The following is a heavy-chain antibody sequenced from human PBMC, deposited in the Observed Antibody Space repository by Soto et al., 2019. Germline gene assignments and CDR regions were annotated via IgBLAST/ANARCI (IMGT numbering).Heavy chain of an antibody. Sequence: GGSLRLSCAASGVRFSAYAMSWVRQAPGKGLEWVSVISDNGDSTYYADSVKGRFTISRDSSKNTLYLQMNSLRAEDTAVYYCAKGVPLDYWGQGTLVTVSS. CDR2: ISDNGDST. V-gene: IGHV3-23*01. CDR1: GVRFSAYA. J-gene: IGHJ4*02. CDR3: AKGVPLDY.